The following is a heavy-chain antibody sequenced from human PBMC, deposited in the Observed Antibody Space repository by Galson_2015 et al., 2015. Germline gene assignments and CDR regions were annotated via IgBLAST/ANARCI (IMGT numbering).Heavy chain of an antibody. CDR2: IWFDGSNK. CDR3: ARGVPAARGWFDS. Sequence: SLRLSCATSGFTFSSYGIHWVRQAPGKGLEWVAVIWFDGSNKYYADYVKGRFTISRDNSKNTLYLQMDTVRAEDTAIYYCARGVPAARGWFDSWGQGALVTVSS. D-gene: IGHD2-2*01. CDR1: GFTFSSYG. J-gene: IGHJ5*01. V-gene: IGHV3-33*01.